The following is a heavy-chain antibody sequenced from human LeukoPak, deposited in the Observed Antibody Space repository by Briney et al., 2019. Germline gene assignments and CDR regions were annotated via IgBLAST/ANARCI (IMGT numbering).Heavy chain of an antibody. CDR3: ALAASSYYYYYMDV. J-gene: IGHJ6*03. Sequence: ASVKVSCKASGGTFSRYAMSWVRQAPGQGLEWMGGIIPIFGTASFAQKFQGRVTITADESTGTAYMELSSLRSEDAAVYYCALAASSYYYYYMDVWGKGTTVTISS. CDR2: IIPIFGTA. CDR1: GGTFSRYA. V-gene: IGHV1-69*13. D-gene: IGHD2-15*01.